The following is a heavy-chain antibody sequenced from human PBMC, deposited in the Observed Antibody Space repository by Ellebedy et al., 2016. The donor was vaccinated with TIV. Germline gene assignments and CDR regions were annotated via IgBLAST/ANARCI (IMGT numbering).Heavy chain of an antibody. CDR2: INAGNGHT. Sequence: ASVKVSCXASGYTFTNYAMHWVRQAPGQRLEWMGWINAGNGHTQYSQEFQGRVTITRDTSASTAYMELSSLRSEDTAVYYCARGGSSGYLYWFDPWGQGTLVTVSS. CDR1: GYTFTNYA. D-gene: IGHD3-22*01. CDR3: ARGGSSGYLYWFDP. V-gene: IGHV1-3*01. J-gene: IGHJ5*02.